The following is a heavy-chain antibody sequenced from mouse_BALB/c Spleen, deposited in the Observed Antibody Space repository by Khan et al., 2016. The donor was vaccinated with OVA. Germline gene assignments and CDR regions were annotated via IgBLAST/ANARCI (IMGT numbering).Heavy chain of an antibody. CDR2: INYSGST. J-gene: IGHJ4*01. CDR1: GYSITSDYA. CDR3: ARDGSRYNHAMDY. D-gene: IGHD2-3*01. Sequence: EVQLVESGPGLVKPSQSLSLTCTVSGYSITSDYAWNLIRQFPGNKLECMGYINYSGSTNYNPALKGRISITRDTSKNQFFLQLNSVTTADTATYYCARDGSRYNHAMDYWGQGTSVTVSS. V-gene: IGHV3-2*02.